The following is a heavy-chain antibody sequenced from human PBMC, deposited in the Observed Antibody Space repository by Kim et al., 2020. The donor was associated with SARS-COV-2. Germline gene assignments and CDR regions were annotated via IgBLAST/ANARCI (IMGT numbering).Heavy chain of an antibody. CDR1: GYTFTSYY. CDR3: ARDSSGYCSGGSCYSGIEYFQH. Sequence: ASVKVSCKASGYTFTSYYMHWVRQAPGQGLEWMGIINPSGGSTSYAQKFQGRVTMTRDTSTSTVYMELSSLRSEDTAVYYCARDSSGYCSGGSCYSGIEYFQHWGQGTLVTVSS. V-gene: IGHV1-46*01. J-gene: IGHJ1*01. D-gene: IGHD2-15*01. CDR2: INPSGGST.